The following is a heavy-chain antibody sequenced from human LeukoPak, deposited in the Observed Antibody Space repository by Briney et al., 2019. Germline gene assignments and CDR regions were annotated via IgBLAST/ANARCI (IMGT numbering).Heavy chain of an antibody. CDR1: GFTFSSYA. J-gene: IGHJ4*02. CDR2: ISGSGGST. Sequence: GGSLRLSCAASGFTFSSYAMSWVRQAPGKGLEWVSAISGSGGSTYYADSVKGGFTISRDNSKNTLYLQMNSLRAEDTAVYYCARAPMVRGVTGSDYWGQGTLVTVSS. CDR3: ARAPMVRGVTGSDY. D-gene: IGHD3-10*01. V-gene: IGHV3-23*01.